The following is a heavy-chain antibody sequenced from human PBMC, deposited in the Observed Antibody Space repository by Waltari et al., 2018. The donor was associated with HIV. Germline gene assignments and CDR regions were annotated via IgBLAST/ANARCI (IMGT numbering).Heavy chain of an antibody. J-gene: IGHJ4*02. CDR2: ISGSGNST. CDR1: GFIFRSYS. V-gene: IGHV3-23*01. Sequence: EVQLLESGGGLLEPGGSLGLSCAGYGFIFRSYSMSWVRQAPGKGLEWVSGISGSGNSTYYAGSVKGRLIITRENSKNTVFLQMNSLRAEDTAVYYCAKGYCNSPSCPFDFWGQVTLVTVSS. CDR3: AKGYCNSPSCPFDF. D-gene: IGHD2-2*01.